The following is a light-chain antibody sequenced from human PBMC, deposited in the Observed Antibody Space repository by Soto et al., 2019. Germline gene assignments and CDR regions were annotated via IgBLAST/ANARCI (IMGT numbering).Light chain of an antibody. J-gene: IGKJ1*01. CDR2: GAS. CDR3: QQYGSSPPRT. CDR1: QTVSSNY. V-gene: IGKV3-20*01. Sequence: EIVLTQSPGTLSLSPGERATLSVMAIQTVSSNYLACFQQKGGQAPRLLIFGASSRAAGIPDRFSGSGSGADFTLTISRLEPEDFAVYYCQQYGSSPPRTFGQGTKV.